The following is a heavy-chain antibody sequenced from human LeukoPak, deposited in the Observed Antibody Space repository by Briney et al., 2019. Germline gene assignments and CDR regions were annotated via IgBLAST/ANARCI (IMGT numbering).Heavy chain of an antibody. CDR1: GGSFSGYY. CDR3: ARLVAAADTGDY. D-gene: IGHD6-13*01. CDR2: INHSGST. V-gene: IGHV4-34*01. J-gene: IGHJ4*02. Sequence: SETLSLTCAVYGGSFSGYYWSWIRQPPGKGLEWIGEINHSGSTNYNPSLKSRVTISVDTSKNQFSLELSSVTAADTAVYYCARLVAAADTGDYWGQGTLVTVSS.